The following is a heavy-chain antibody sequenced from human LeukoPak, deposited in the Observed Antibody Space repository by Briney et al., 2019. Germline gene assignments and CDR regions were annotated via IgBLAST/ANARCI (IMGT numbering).Heavy chain of an antibody. CDR1: GGSISSSNW. V-gene: IGHV4-4*02. Sequence: SETLSLTCAVSGGSISSSNWWSWVRQPPGKGLEWIGEIYHSGSTNYNPSLKSRVTISVDKSKNQFSLKLSSVTAADTAVYYCARVPSSYSSSWYFSFDYWGQGTLVTVSS. CDR3: ARVPSSYSSSWYFSFDY. D-gene: IGHD6-13*01. J-gene: IGHJ4*02. CDR2: IYHSGST.